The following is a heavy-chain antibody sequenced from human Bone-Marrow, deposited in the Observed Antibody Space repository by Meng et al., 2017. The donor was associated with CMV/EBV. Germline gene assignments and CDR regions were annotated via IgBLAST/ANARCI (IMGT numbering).Heavy chain of an antibody. CDR1: GGSVSSGHYY. CDR2: IYYSGST. CDR3: ARYEWLLTWGWVDP. J-gene: IGHJ5*02. D-gene: IGHD3-3*01. Sequence: SGGSVSSGHYYWSWIRQPPGKGLEWIGYIYYSGSTYYNPSLKSRVTISVDTSKNQFSLKLSSVTAADTAVYYCARYEWLLTWGWVDPWGQGTLVTVSS. V-gene: IGHV4-30-4*08.